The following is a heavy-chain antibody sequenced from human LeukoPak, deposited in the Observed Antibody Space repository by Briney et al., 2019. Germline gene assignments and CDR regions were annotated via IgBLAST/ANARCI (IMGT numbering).Heavy chain of an antibody. CDR1: GFTFDDYG. D-gene: IGHD3-10*01. Sequence: GGSLRLSCAASGFTFDDYGMSWVRQAPGKGLEWVANIKQDGSEKYYVDSVKGRFTISRDNAKNSLYLQMNSLRAEDTAVYYCARVRYGSGSYFMDVWGKGTTVTVSS. V-gene: IGHV3-7*01. CDR3: ARVRYGSGSYFMDV. CDR2: IKQDGSEK. J-gene: IGHJ6*04.